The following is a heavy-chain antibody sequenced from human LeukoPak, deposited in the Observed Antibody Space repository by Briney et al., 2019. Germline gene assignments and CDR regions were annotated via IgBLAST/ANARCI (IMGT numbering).Heavy chain of an antibody. J-gene: IGHJ3*02. D-gene: IGHD3-10*01. Sequence: GGSLRLSCAASRFTFSTYEMNWVRQAPGKGLEWVSYISTSGSSIYYAESVKGRFTISRDNAKNSLYLQMNSLRAEDTAVYYCARGRALDIWGQGTMVTVSS. V-gene: IGHV3-48*03. CDR1: RFTFSTYE. CDR3: ARGRALDI. CDR2: ISTSGSSI.